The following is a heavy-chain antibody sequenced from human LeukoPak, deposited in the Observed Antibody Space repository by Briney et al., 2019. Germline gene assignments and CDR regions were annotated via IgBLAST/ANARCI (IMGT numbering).Heavy chain of an antibody. CDR1: GGSISSYY. J-gene: IGHJ3*02. V-gene: IGHV4-59*01. D-gene: IGHD6-13*01. CDR2: IYYSGST. Sequence: KPSETLSPTCTVSGGSISSYYWSWIRQPPGKGLEWIGYIYYSGSTNYNPSLKSRVTISVDTSKNQFSLKLSSVTAADTAVYYCARVYSSSWSAPDAFDTWGQGTMVTVSS. CDR3: ARVYSSSWSAPDAFDT.